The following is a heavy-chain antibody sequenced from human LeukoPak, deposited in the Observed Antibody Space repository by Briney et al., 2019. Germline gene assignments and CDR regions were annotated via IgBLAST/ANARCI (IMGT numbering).Heavy chain of an antibody. CDR1: GATFISYA. D-gene: IGHD2-15*01. V-gene: IGHV1-69*06. J-gene: IGHJ4*02. CDR3: AGGRPRGYCSGGSCYHNSDY. Sequence: SLKVSCKAPGATFISYAMSWVRQAPGQGLEWMGGIIPIFGTANYAQKFQGRVTITADKSTSTAYMEVSSLRSEDTAVYYCAGGRPRGYCSGGSCYHNSDYWGQGTLVTVSS. CDR2: IIPIFGTA.